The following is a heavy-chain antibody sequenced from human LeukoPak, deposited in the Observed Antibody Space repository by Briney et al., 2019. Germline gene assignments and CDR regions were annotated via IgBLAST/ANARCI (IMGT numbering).Heavy chain of an antibody. Sequence: SETLSLTCTVSGGSISSYYWSWIRQPPGKGLEWIGYIYTSGSTNYNPSLKSRVTMSVDTSKNQFSLKLSSVTAADTAVYYCARDAEVIAAALDAFDIWGQGTMVTVSS. V-gene: IGHV4-4*08. CDR3: ARDAEVIAAALDAFDI. D-gene: IGHD6-13*01. CDR2: IYTSGST. CDR1: GGSISSYY. J-gene: IGHJ3*02.